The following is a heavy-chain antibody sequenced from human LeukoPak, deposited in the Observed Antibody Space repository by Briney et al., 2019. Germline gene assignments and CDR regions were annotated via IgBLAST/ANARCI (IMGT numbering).Heavy chain of an antibody. D-gene: IGHD3-3*01. Sequence: PSETLSLTCTVSGGSISSYYWSWIRQPPGKGLEWIGYIYYSGSTNYNPSLKSRVTISVDTSKNQFSLKLSSVTAADTAVYYCARAGWDDFWSVYSYYFDYWGQGTLVTVSS. CDR2: IYYSGST. CDR3: ARAGWDDFWSVYSYYFDY. V-gene: IGHV4-59*01. J-gene: IGHJ4*02. CDR1: GGSISSYY.